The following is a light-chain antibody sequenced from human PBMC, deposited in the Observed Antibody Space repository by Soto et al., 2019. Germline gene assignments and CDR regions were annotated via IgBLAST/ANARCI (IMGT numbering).Light chain of an antibody. CDR1: QPITKF. CDR3: QQSYSVPLT. CDR2: GAS. J-gene: IGKJ4*01. Sequence: DIQMTQSPSSLSASVGDRVTITCRASQPITKFVNWFQHNPGEAPKRLIYGASILQDGVPSRFSGSGSGTDYTLPISGLQTEDFATYFCQQSYSVPLTFGGGTKVEI. V-gene: IGKV1-39*01.